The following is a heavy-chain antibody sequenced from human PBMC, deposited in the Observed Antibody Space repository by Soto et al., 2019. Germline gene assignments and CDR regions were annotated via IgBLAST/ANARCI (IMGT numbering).Heavy chain of an antibody. Sequence: QLQLQESGPGLVKPSETLSLTCTVSGGSISSSSYYWGWIRQPPGKGLGWIGSIYYSGSTYYNPFLKSRVTISVNTSKNHFSLKLSSVTAADTAVYYCARGNDILTGYYTVLDYWGQGTLVTVSS. CDR3: ARGNDILTGYYTVLDY. CDR1: GGSISSSSYY. CDR2: IYYSGST. D-gene: IGHD3-9*01. V-gene: IGHV4-39*02. J-gene: IGHJ4*02.